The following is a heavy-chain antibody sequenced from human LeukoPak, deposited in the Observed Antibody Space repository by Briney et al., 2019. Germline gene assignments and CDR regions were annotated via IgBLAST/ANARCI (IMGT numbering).Heavy chain of an antibody. CDR3: ARRVATSAPPYYTYGMDV. J-gene: IGHJ6*02. CDR1: GYSFTSYW. CDR2: IYPGDSDT. Sequence: GESLKISCEGSGYSFTSYWIGWVRQMPGKGLEWMGIIYPGDSDTRYSPSFEGQATISADKSINTAYLQWSSLKASDTAMYYCARRVATSAPPYYTYGMDVWGQGTTVIVSS. V-gene: IGHV5-51*01.